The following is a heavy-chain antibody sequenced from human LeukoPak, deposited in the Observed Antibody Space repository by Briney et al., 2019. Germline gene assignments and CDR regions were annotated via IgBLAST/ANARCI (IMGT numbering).Heavy chain of an antibody. J-gene: IGHJ4*02. CDR3: ATLLWFGEFDFDY. CDR1: GYTLTELS. D-gene: IGHD3-10*01. CDR2: FDPEDGET. Sequence: GASVKVSCKVSGYTLTELSMHWVRQAPGKGLEWVGGFDPEDGETIYAQKLQGRVTMPEDTSTDTAYMELSSLRSEDTAVYYCATLLWFGEFDFDYWGQGTLVTVSS. V-gene: IGHV1-24*01.